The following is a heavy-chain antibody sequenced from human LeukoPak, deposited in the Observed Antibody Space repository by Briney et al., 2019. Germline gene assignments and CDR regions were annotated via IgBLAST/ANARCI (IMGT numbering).Heavy chain of an antibody. D-gene: IGHD6-13*01. CDR3: ARVTGYMVEDYFDS. CDR2: IYTSGST. Sequence: SETLSLTCTVSGGSVSPGIYYWNWIRQPAGKGLEWIGRIYTSGSTNYNPSLKSRVTISVDTSKNQFSLKLSSVTAADTAVYYCARVTGYMVEDYFDSWGQGTLVTVSS. V-gene: IGHV4-61*10. CDR1: GGSVSPGIYY. J-gene: IGHJ4*02.